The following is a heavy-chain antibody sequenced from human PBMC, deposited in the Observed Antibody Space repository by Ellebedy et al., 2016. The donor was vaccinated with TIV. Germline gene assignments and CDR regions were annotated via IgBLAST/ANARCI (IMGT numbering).Heavy chain of an antibody. CDR2: IIPLFVTP. CDR1: GGTFSGHS. V-gene: IGHV1-69*13. Sequence: SVKVSXKASGGTFSGHSINWVRQAPGQGLEWMGGIIPLFVTPNYAQRFQGRVSMIVDESTSTAYLEVSSLRSEDTAVYYCTRSLEAGIFDSWGQGSLVIVSS. D-gene: IGHD6-13*01. J-gene: IGHJ4*02. CDR3: TRSLEAGIFDS.